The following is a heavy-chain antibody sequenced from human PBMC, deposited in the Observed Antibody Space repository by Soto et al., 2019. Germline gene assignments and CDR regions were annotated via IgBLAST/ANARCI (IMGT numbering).Heavy chain of an antibody. CDR2: FSLSGTT. J-gene: IGHJ4*02. V-gene: IGHV4-4*07. Sequence: SETLSLTCTVSGASITGSSYCSWIRQPAGKGLEWIGRFSLSGTTSYNPSLRSRVTMSADVSKNQFSLRLTSVTAADTALYYCARGMTPPGAPAWYYFDSWGQGTLVTVS. D-gene: IGHD2-8*02. CDR3: ARGMTPPGAPAWYYFDS. CDR1: GASITGSSY.